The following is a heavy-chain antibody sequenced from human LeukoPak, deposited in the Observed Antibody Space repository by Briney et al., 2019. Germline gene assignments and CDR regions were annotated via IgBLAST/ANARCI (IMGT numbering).Heavy chain of an antibody. CDR3: ATRYCIVNDQTYFDS. V-gene: IGHV4-34*01. D-gene: IGHD1-26*01. J-gene: IGHJ4*02. CDR2: INHSGST. CDR1: GGSFSGYY. Sequence: SETLSLTCGVYGGSFSGYYWSWIRQSPGKGLEWIGEINHSGSTNYNSSLKSRVSPKNHFSLKLSSVTAADTAVFYCATRYCIVNDQTYFDSWGQGTLVTVSS.